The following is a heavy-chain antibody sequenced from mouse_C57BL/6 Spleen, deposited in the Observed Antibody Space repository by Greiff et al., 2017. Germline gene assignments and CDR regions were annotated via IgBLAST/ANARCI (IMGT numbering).Heavy chain of an antibody. CDR1: GFTFSDAW. Sequence: EVTLVESGGGLVQPGGSMKLSCAASGFTFSDAWMDWVRQAPEKGLEWVAEIRNKANNHATYYAESVQGRFTISRDDSKRGVYLQMISLRAEDAGIYYCIRPPYDYDEAYWGQGTLVTVSA. D-gene: IGHD2-4*01. CDR2: IRNKANNHAT. J-gene: IGHJ3*01. CDR3: IRPPYDYDEAY. V-gene: IGHV6-6*01.